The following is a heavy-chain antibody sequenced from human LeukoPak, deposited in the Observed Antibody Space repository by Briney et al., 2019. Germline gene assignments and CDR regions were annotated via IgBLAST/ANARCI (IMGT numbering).Heavy chain of an antibody. CDR3: ARGLTTASDY. CDR2: IYSGGST. CDR1: GFTFSSYA. V-gene: IGHV3-53*01. D-gene: IGHD4-17*01. Sequence: PGGSLRLSCAASGFTFSSYAMSWVRQAPGKGLEWVSVIYSGGSTYYADSVKGRFTISRDNSKNTLYLQMNSLRAEDTAVYYCARGLTTASDYWGQGTLVTVSS. J-gene: IGHJ4*02.